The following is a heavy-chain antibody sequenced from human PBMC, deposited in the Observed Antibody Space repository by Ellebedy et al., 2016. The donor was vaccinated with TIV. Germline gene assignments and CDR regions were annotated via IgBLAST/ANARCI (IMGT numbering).Heavy chain of an antibody. V-gene: IGHV1-46*01. D-gene: IGHD3-10*01. CDR3: ARGKGRYFDY. J-gene: IGHJ4*02. CDR2: INPSGGST. CDR1: GYTFTSYY. Sequence: AASVKVSCKASGYTFTSYYVHWLRQAPGQGLEWMGMINPSGGSTSYTQTFQGRVTMTRDTSTSTVYMELSSLRSEDTAVYYCARGKGRYFDYWGQGALVTVSS.